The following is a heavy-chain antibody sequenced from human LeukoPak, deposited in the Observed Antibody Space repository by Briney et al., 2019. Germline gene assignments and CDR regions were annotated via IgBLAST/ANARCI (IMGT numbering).Heavy chain of an antibody. CDR1: GYTFTSYG. CDR2: ISAYNGNT. CDR3: ARDYCSSTSCYIHWFDP. J-gene: IGHJ5*02. Sequence: ASVKVSCKASGYTFTSYGISWVRQAPGQGLEWMGWISAYNGNTNYVQKLQGRVTMTTDTSTSTAYMELRSLRSDDTAVYYCARDYCSSTSCYIHWFDPWGQGTLVTVSS. D-gene: IGHD2-2*02. V-gene: IGHV1-18*01.